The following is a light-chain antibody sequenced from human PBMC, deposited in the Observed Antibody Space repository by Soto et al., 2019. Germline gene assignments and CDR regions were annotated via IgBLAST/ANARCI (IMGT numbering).Light chain of an antibody. CDR2: SNN. V-gene: IGLV1-44*01. CDR1: NSNIGSNT. CDR3: AAWDDSLNGPNVV. J-gene: IGLJ2*01. Sequence: QSALTQPPSASGTPGQRVTISCSGSNSNIGSNTVNWYQQLPGTAPKLLIYSNNQRPSGVPDRFSGSKSGTSASLAISGLQSEDEADYYCAAWDDSLNGPNVVFGGGTKLTVL.